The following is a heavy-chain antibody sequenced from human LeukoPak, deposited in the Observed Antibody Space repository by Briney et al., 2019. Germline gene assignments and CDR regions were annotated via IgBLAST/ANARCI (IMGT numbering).Heavy chain of an antibody. J-gene: IGHJ4*02. CDR2: IWYDGSNK. V-gene: IGHV3-33*01. Sequence: PGGSLRLSCAASGFMFSTYGMHWVRQAPGKGLEWVAVIWYDGSNKYYADSVKGRFTISRDNSKNTLYLQMNSLRGDDTAVYYCATGRRSGSSFGGLGYWGQGTLVTVSS. D-gene: IGHD1-26*01. CDR1: GFMFSTYG. CDR3: ATGRRSGSSFGGLGY.